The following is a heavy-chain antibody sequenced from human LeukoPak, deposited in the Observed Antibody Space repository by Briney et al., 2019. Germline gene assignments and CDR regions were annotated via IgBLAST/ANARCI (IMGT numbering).Heavy chain of an antibody. Sequence: PGGSLRLSCAASGFTFNTYWMSWVRQAPGKGLEWVANIKEDGSEKYYVDSVKGRFTISRDNAQTSLYLQMNSLRVEDTAVYYCARLPLTARLHFEYWGQGTLVTVSS. D-gene: IGHD5-12*01. CDR3: ARLPLTARLHFEY. J-gene: IGHJ4*02. CDR2: IKEDGSEK. CDR1: GFTFNTYW. V-gene: IGHV3-7*05.